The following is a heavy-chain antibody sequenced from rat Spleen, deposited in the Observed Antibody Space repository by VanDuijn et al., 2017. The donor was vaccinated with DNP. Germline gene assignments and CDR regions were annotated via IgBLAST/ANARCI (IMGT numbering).Heavy chain of an antibody. CDR1: GFTFSNFG. CDR3: VTSPCPNWFAH. CDR2: ISPSGGGT. V-gene: IGHV5-19*01. J-gene: IGHJ3*01. D-gene: IGHD3-1*01. Sequence: EVQLVESGGGLVQPGRSLKLSCAASGFTFSNFGLHWIRQAPTKGLEWVSSISPSGGGTYYRDSVKGRFTISRDNAEHTRYLQMDSLRSEDTATYSCVTSPCPNWFAHWGQGTLVTVSS.